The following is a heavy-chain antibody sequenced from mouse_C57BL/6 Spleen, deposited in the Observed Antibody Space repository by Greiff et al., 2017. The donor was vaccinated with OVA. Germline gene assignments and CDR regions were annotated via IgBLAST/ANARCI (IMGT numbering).Heavy chain of an antibody. CDR2: FHPYNDDT. D-gene: IGHD2-13*01. V-gene: IGHV1-47*01. CDR3: ARRDSLTGFDV. Sequence: VKLVESGAELVKPGASVNLPCNASAYTFTHCATDLTNPHHLTPLEWIGNFHPYNDDTKYNEKFKGKATLTVEKSSSTVYLELSRLTSDDSAVYYCARRDSLTGFDVWGTGTTVTVSS. J-gene: IGHJ1*03. CDR1: AYTFTHCA.